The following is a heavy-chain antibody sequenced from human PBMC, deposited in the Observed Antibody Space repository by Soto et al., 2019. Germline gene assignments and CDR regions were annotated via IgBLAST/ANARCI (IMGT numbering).Heavy chain of an antibody. Sequence: ASVKVSCKASGCTFTSYAMHWVRQAPGQRLEWMGWINAGNGNTKYSQKFQGRVTITRDTSASTAYMELSSLRSEDTAVYYCARWVVGATTEYFDYWGQGTLVTVS. D-gene: IGHD1-26*01. CDR3: ARWVVGATTEYFDY. V-gene: IGHV1-3*01. J-gene: IGHJ4*02. CDR1: GCTFTSYA. CDR2: INAGNGNT.